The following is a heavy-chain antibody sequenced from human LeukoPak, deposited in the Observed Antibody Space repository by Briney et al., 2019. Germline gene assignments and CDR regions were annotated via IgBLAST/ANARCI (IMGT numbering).Heavy chain of an antibody. CDR2: MNPNSGNT. D-gene: IGHD3-10*01. J-gene: IGHJ6*03. CDR3: ARLLTMVPYYYYYMDV. CDR1: GYTFTSYD. Sequence: ASVKVSCKASGYTFTSYDINWVRQATGQGLEWMGWMNPNSGNTGYAQKFQGRVTMTRNTSISTAYMELSSLRSEDTAVYYCARLLTMVPYYYYYMDVWGKGTTVTISS. V-gene: IGHV1-8*01.